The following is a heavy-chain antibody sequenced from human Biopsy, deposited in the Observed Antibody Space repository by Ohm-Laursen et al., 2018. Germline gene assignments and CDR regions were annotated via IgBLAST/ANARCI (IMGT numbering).Heavy chain of an antibody. J-gene: IGHJ3*01. Sequence: SETLSLTCSVDGGSFSGYDWTWIRQPKGKGLEWVGEFNHTGTTIYNPSLKSRLTISVDKSKNNFSMRMSSVTAADTATYFCARGPYGDNAGAFDVWGQGTVVTVSS. CDR2: FNHTGTT. CDR3: ARGPYGDNAGAFDV. V-gene: IGHV4-34*01. CDR1: GGSFSGYD. D-gene: IGHD4/OR15-4a*01.